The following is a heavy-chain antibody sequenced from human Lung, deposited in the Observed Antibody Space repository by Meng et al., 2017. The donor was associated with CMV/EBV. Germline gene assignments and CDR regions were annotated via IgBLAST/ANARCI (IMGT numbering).Heavy chain of an antibody. J-gene: IGHJ4*02. Sequence: SCAASGFTFSTAWMSWVRQAPGKGLEWVGRIKSKTDGGTTDYAAPVKGRFTMSRDDLRNTLYLQMNSLKTDDTGVYYCTTGRRFDYWGKGTLVTVSS. CDR1: GFTFSTAW. CDR2: IKSKTDGGTT. CDR3: TTGRRFDY. V-gene: IGHV3-15*01.